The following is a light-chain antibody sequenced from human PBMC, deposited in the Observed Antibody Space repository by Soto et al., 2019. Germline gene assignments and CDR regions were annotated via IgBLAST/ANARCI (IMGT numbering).Light chain of an antibody. CDR3: QQYYSYPRT. CDR2: AAS. V-gene: IGKV1-8*01. CDR1: HGISSY. Sequence: AIRMTDSPSSLSASTGDRVRITCRASHGISSYLALYQQKPGKAPKLLIYAASTLQSGVPSRFSGSGSGTDFTLTISCLQSEDFATYYCQQYYSYPRTFGQGTKVDI. J-gene: IGKJ1*01.